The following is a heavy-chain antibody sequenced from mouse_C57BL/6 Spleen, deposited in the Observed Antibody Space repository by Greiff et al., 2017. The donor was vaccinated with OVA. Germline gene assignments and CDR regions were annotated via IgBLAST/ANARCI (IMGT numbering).Heavy chain of an antibody. D-gene: IGHD1-1*01. V-gene: IGHV5-9-1*02. J-gene: IGHJ1*03. Sequence: EVQLVESGEGLVKPGGSLKLSCAASGFTFSSYAMSWVRQTPEKRLEWVAYISSGGDYIYYADTVKGRFTISRDNARNTLYLQMSSLKSEDTAMYYCTRDRGTTVPRYFDVWGTGTTVTVSS. CDR1: GFTFSSYA. CDR3: TRDRGTTVPRYFDV. CDR2: ISSGGDYI.